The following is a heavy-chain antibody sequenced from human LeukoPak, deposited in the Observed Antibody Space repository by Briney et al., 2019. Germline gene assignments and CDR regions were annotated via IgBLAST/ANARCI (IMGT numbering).Heavy chain of an antibody. CDR3: ARRYLWFGEFHYYYYYGMDV. V-gene: IGHV3-48*04. CDR2: ISSSGSTI. D-gene: IGHD3-10*01. Sequence: GGSLRLSCAASGFTFSNYWLNWVRQAPGKGLEWVSYISSSGSTIYYAGSVKGRFTISRDNAKNSLYLQMNSLRAEDTAVYYCARRYLWFGEFHYYYYYGMDVWGKGTTVTVSS. J-gene: IGHJ6*04. CDR1: GFTFSNYW.